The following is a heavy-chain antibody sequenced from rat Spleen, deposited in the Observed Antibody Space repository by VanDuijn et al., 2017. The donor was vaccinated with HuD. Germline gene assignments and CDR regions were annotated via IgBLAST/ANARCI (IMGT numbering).Heavy chain of an antibody. Sequence: EVQLMESDGGLVQPGRSLKLSCVVSGFTFSDFYMAWVRQAPKKGLEWVASIKFEDFTPYYGDSVMGRFTISRDDGESTLYLQMNSLRSEDTATYYCVRLYNNHGYWYFDFWGPGTMVTVSS. CDR1: GFTFSDFY. CDR2: IKFEDFTP. CDR3: VRLYNNHGYWYFDF. V-gene: IGHV5-22*01. D-gene: IGHD1-5*01. J-gene: IGHJ1*01.